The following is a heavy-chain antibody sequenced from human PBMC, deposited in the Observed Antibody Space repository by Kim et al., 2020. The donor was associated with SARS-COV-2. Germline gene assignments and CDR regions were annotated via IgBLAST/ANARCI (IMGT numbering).Heavy chain of an antibody. J-gene: IGHJ6*02. Sequence: GGSLRLSCVASGFTFDTYAMSWVRQAPGKGLEWVSVIRGNGINKFYADSVRGRFTISRDNSENTLYLQMNSLRDEDTALYYCAKVVVMDGYNYYYYYAMDVWGQGTAVTVSS. CDR1: GFTFDTYA. CDR3: AKVVVMDGYNYYYYYAMDV. CDR2: IRGNGINK. V-gene: IGHV3-23*01. D-gene: IGHD3-22*01.